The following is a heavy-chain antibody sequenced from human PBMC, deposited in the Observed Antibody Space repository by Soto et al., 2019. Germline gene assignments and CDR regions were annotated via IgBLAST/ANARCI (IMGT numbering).Heavy chain of an antibody. Sequence: QVQLVESGGGVVQPGRSLRLSCAASGFTFSTYGMHWVRQAPGKGLEWVALVWYDGRNKDYADSVKGRFTISRDNSKNTLYMEMNSLRDEDTAVYYCVRAAGYSGNDYVYYYGMDVWGQGTMVTVSS. CDR1: GFTFSTYG. J-gene: IGHJ6*02. CDR3: VRAAGYSGNDYVYYYGMDV. CDR2: VWYDGRNK. V-gene: IGHV3-33*01. D-gene: IGHD5-12*01.